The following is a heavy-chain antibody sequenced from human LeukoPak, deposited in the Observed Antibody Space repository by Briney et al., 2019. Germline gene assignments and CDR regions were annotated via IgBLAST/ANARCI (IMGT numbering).Heavy chain of an antibody. CDR1: RYTFTSYG. Sequence: ASVKVSCKASRYTFTSYGISWVRQAPGQELEWMGWISTYNGNTNYAQKLQGRVIMTTDTSTSTANMKPRSLRSDDTAVYYCARVPVLLWFGEPRSYFDYWGQGTLVTVSS. V-gene: IGHV1-18*04. CDR3: ARVPVLLWFGEPRSYFDY. D-gene: IGHD3-10*01. CDR2: ISTYNGNT. J-gene: IGHJ4*02.